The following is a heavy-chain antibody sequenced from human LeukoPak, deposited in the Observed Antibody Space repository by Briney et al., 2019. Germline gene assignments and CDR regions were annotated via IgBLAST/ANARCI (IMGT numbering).Heavy chain of an antibody. CDR1: GFTFSSYA. CDR3: ARNGGGLDY. CDR2: ISTSDSGQ. J-gene: IGHJ4*02. D-gene: IGHD2-21*01. V-gene: IGHV3-48*03. Sequence: GGSLRLSCAASGFTFSSYAMHWVRQAPGKGLEWISYISTSDSGQQYADSVKGRFTISRDSAKNALYLQMNSLRAEDTGVYYCARNGGGLDYWGLGTLVTVSS.